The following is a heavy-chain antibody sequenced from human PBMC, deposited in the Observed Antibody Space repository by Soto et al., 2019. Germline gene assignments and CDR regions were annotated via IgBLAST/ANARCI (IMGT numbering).Heavy chain of an antibody. J-gene: IGHJ5*02. Sequence: SETLSLTCTVPGGSISGYYWSWIRQPPGKGLEWIGYIYYIGSTNYNPSLKSRVIISVDTSKNQLSLKLSSVTAADTAFYYCARHGDNYGSGWLDPWGQGILVTVSS. CDR3: ARHGDNYGSGWLDP. V-gene: IGHV4-59*08. CDR1: GGSISGYY. CDR2: IYYIGST. D-gene: IGHD3-10*01.